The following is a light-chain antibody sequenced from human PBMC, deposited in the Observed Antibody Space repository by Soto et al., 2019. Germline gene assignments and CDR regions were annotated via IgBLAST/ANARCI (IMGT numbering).Light chain of an antibody. Sequence: EIVLTQSPATLSLSPGERATLSCRASPSVTNFLAWYQQKPGQAPRLLIYGAFNRATGIPARFSGSGSGTDFTLTISSLEPEDSAIYYCQQRSNWPPLTFGGGTRVE. V-gene: IGKV3-11*01. CDR1: PSVTNF. CDR3: QQRSNWPPLT. J-gene: IGKJ4*01. CDR2: GAF.